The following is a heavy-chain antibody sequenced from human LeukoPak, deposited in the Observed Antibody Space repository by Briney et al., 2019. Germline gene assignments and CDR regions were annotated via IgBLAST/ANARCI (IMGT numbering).Heavy chain of an antibody. J-gene: IGHJ4*02. V-gene: IGHV3-66*01. CDR3: ARGYCSSTSCYLTDY. Sequence: GGSLRLSCAASGFTVSSNCMSWVRQAPGKGLEWVSVIYSGGSTYYADSVKGRFTISRDNAKNSLYLQMNSLRAEDTAVYYCARGYCSSTSCYLTDYWGQGTLVTVSS. CDR2: IYSGGST. D-gene: IGHD2-2*01. CDR1: GFTVSSNC.